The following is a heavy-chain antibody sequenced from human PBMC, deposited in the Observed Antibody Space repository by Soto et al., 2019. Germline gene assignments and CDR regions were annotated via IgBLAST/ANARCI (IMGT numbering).Heavy chain of an antibody. Sequence: SETLSLTCTVPGGSIRNYYWSWIRQPPGKGLEWIGYIYYSGSTNYNPSLKSRVTISVDTSKNQFSLKLNSVTAADTAVYYCARVNYGNYYYYYGMDVWGQGTTVT. CDR2: IYYSGST. CDR3: ARVNYGNYYYYYGMDV. D-gene: IGHD4-17*01. V-gene: IGHV4-59*01. CDR1: GGSIRNYY. J-gene: IGHJ6*02.